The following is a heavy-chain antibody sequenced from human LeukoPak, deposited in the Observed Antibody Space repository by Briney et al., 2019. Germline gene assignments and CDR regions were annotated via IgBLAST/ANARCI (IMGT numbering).Heavy chain of an antibody. V-gene: IGHV5-51*01. CDR1: GYSFTSYW. CDR2: IYPGDSDT. J-gene: IGHJ6*02. D-gene: IGHD3-3*01. Sequence: GESLKISCKGSGYSFTSYWIGWVRQMPGKGLEWMGIIYPGDSDTRYSPSFQGQVAISADKYIRTAYLQWSSLKASDTAMYYCARAPTYYDFWSGYADLPYYYYGMDVWGQGTTVTVSS. CDR3: ARAPTYYDFWSGYADLPYYYYGMDV.